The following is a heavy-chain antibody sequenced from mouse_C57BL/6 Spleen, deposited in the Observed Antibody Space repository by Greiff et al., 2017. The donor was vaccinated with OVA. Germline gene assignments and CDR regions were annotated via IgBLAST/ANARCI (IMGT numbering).Heavy chain of an antibody. Sequence: EVQLQESGPGLVKPSQSLSLTCSVTGYSITSGYYWNWIRQFPGNKLEWMGYISYDGSNNYNPSLKNRISITRDTSKNQFFLKLNSVTTEDTATYYCAREDGYKFDYWGQGTTLTVSS. CDR1: GYSITSGYY. CDR3: AREDGYKFDY. D-gene: IGHD2-3*01. J-gene: IGHJ2*01. CDR2: ISYDGSN. V-gene: IGHV3-6*01.